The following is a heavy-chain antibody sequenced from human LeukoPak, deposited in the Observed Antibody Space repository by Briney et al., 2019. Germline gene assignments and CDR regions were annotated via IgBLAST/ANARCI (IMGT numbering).Heavy chain of an antibody. V-gene: IGHV4-59*11. J-gene: IGHJ4*02. Sequence: SETLSLTCTVPGGSISSHYWSWIRQPPGKGLEWIGYIYYSGSTNYNPSLKSRVTISVDTSKNQFSLKLSSVTAADTAVYCCARVGGNLGFDYWGQGTLVTVSS. D-gene: IGHD4-23*01. CDR2: IYYSGST. CDR3: ARVGGNLGFDY. CDR1: GGSISSHY.